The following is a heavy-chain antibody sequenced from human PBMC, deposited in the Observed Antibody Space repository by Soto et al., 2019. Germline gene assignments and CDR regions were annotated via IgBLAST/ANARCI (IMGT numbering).Heavy chain of an antibody. Sequence: GGSLRLSCAASGFTFSSYGMHWVRQAPGKGLEWVSYISSSSTIYYADSVKGRFTISRDNAKNSLYLQMNSLRAEDTAVYYCAREQGPAWYFDLWGRGTLVTVSS. V-gene: IGHV3-48*01. J-gene: IGHJ2*01. CDR1: GFTFSSYG. CDR3: AREQGPAWYFDL. CDR2: ISSSSTI.